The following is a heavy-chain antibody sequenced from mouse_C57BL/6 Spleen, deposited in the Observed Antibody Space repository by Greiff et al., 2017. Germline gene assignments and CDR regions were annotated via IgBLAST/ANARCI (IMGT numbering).Heavy chain of an antibody. CDR3: ARDDGYDFWFAY. V-gene: IGHV5-4*01. Sequence: EVKLQESGGGLVKPGGSLKLSCAASGFTFSSYAMSWVRQTPEKRLEWVATISDGGSYTYYPDNVKGRFTISRDNAKNNLYLQMSHLKSEDTAMYYCARDDGYDFWFAYWGQGTLVTVSA. J-gene: IGHJ3*01. D-gene: IGHD2-2*01. CDR1: GFTFSSYA. CDR2: ISDGGSYT.